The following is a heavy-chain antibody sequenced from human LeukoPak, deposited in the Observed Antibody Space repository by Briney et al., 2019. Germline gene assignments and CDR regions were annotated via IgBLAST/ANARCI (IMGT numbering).Heavy chain of an antibody. J-gene: IGHJ5*02. CDR3: TRLYRSGWYVP. CDR1: GFTFSSYG. D-gene: IGHD6-19*01. Sequence: GRSLRLSCGASGFTFSSYGMHWVRQAPGKGLEWVAVIWYDGGQKYYADSVKGRFTISRDNSKNVLYLQMNSLRVEDTAMYYCTRLYRSGWYVPWGQGTLVTVSS. V-gene: IGHV3-33*01. CDR2: IWYDGGQK.